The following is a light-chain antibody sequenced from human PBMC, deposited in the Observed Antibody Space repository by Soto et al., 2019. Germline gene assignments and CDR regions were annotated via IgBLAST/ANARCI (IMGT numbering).Light chain of an antibody. J-gene: IGKJ2*01. V-gene: IGKV3-20*01. Sequence: EIVLTQSPGTLSLSPGERATLSCRASQSVSSSYLAWYQQKPGQAPRLLIYGASSRATGIPDRFSGSGSGTDFTLKISRLEPEDFAVYYCQQDGSAPSYTFGQGPKLEIK. CDR1: QSVSSSY. CDR2: GAS. CDR3: QQDGSAPSYT.